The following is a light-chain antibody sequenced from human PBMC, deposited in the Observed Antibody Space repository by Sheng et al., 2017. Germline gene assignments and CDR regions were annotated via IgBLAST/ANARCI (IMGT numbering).Light chain of an antibody. CDR3: SSYAGSYTFV. V-gene: IGLV2-8*01. Sequence: QSALTQPPSASGSPGQSVTISCTGTSSDVGGYNYVSWYQHHPGKAPKLMIYEVSKRPSGVPDRFSGSKSGNTASLTISGLLAEDEADYYCSSYAGSYTFVFGTGTKVTVL. J-gene: IGLJ1*01. CDR2: EVS. CDR1: SSDVGGYNY.